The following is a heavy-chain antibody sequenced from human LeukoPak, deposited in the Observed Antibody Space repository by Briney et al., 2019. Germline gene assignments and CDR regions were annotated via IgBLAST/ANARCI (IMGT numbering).Heavy chain of an antibody. CDR3: ARGSTYYDFWSGLSFGY. D-gene: IGHD3-3*01. CDR1: GFTFSSYS. Sequence: GGSLRLSCAASGFTFSSYSMNWVRQAPGKGLEWVSSISSSSSYIYYADSVKGRFTISRDNAKNSLHLQMSSLRAEDTAVYYCARGSTYYDFWSGLSFGYWGQGTLVTVSS. V-gene: IGHV3-21*04. J-gene: IGHJ4*02. CDR2: ISSSSSYI.